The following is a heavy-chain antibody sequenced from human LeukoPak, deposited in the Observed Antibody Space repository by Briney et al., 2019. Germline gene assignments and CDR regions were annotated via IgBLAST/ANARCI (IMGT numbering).Heavy chain of an antibody. CDR3: ARGGYSGYPTPLYYGMDV. D-gene: IGHD5-12*01. CDR1: GGSFSGYY. CDR2: INHSGST. J-gene: IGHJ6*04. Sequence: SETLSLTCAVYGGSFSGYYWSWIRQPPGKGLEWIGEINHSGSTNYNPSLKNRVTISVDTSKNQFSLKLSSVTAADTAVYYCARGGYSGYPTPLYYGMDVWGKGTTVTVSS. V-gene: IGHV4-34*01.